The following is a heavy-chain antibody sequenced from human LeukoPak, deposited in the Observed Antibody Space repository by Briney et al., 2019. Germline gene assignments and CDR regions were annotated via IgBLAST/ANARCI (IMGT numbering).Heavy chain of an antibody. Sequence: SETLSLTYIVSGGSISSYYWSWIRQPPGKGLEWIGYIYYSGSTNYNPSLKSRVTISVATSKNQFSLKLSSVTAADTAVYYCARHSYSTSAGPYDYWGQGTLVTVFS. D-gene: IGHD6-6*01. J-gene: IGHJ4*02. CDR3: ARHSYSTSAGPYDY. CDR1: GGSISSYY. CDR2: IYYSGST. V-gene: IGHV4-59*08.